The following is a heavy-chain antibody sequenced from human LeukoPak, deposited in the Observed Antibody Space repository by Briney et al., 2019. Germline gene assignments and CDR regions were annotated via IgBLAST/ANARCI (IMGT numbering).Heavy chain of an antibody. CDR2: IKPDGSYR. J-gene: IGHJ4*02. CDR3: ARDGTLGNYFDY. Sequence: GGSLRLSCAASGFSFSNSWMNWVRQAPGQGREWVANIKPDGSYRSYVDSVRGRFTISRDNAKNSLYLQMNSLRAEDTAVYYCARDGTLGNYFDYWGQGTLVTVSS. D-gene: IGHD1-26*01. V-gene: IGHV3-7*01. CDR1: GFSFSNSW.